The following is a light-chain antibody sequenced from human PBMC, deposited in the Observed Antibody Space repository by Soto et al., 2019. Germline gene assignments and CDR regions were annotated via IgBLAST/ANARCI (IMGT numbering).Light chain of an antibody. CDR3: LQYNTFPHS. J-gene: IGKJ2*03. CDR1: QIIARW. Sequence: DIQMTQSPSTLSASIGDSVTLTCRPSQIIARWLAWYQQKPGKAPNLVIYDATKLQSGVPSRFSATASGAEFTLTISGLQAEDFATYYCLQYNTFPHSFGQGTRLEI. V-gene: IGKV1-5*01. CDR2: DAT.